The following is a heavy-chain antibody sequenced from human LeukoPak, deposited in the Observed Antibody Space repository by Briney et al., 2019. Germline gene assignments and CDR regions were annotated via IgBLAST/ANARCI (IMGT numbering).Heavy chain of an antibody. J-gene: IGHJ4*02. CDR1: GFTFSRYW. CDR2: KSSDANIE. D-gene: IGHD3-22*01. Sequence: GGSLRLSCAASGFTFSRYWMSWVRRAPGKGLEWVAGKSSDANIEKYADSVKGRFTISRDNSKNTLYLQMDSLRPEDTAVYYCAKDGYDGSAYYSFFDYWGQGTLVTVSS. CDR3: AKDGYDGSAYYSFFDY. V-gene: IGHV3-30*18.